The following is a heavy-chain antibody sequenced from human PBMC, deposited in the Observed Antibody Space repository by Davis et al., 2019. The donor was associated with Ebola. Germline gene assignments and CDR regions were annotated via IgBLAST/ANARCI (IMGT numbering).Heavy chain of an antibody. Sequence: GESLKISCAVSGVTFRNYVMSWVRQAPGKGLGWVSSISSSGGNSFYMDSVKGRFYIDRDNSKNTVHLQMHRLRAEDTAVYYCTRARYNAGSKPIWFDSWGQGTLVTVSS. CDR3: TRARYNAGSKPIWFDS. J-gene: IGHJ5*01. CDR1: GVTFRNYV. V-gene: IGHV3-23*01. CDR2: ISSSGGNS. D-gene: IGHD3-10*01.